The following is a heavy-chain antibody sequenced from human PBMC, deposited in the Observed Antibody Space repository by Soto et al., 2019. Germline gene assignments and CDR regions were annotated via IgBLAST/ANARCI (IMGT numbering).Heavy chain of an antibody. J-gene: IGHJ4*02. CDR3: ARDAYYDILTGPPPRFDY. CDR1: GYTFTSYG. V-gene: IGHV1-18*01. D-gene: IGHD3-9*01. CDR2: ISAYNGNT. Sequence: QVPLVQSGAEVKKPGASVKVSCKASGYTFTSYGISWVRQAPGQGLEWMGWISAYNGNTNYAQKLQGRVTMTTDTSTSTAYMELRSLRSDDTAVYYCARDAYYDILTGPPPRFDYWGQGTLVTVSS.